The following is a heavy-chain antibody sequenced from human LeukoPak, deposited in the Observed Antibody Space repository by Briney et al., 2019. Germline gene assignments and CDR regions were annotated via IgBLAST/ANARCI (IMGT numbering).Heavy chain of an antibody. J-gene: IGHJ3*01. D-gene: IGHD3-9*01. CDR2: IRGRTYGGTT. V-gene: IGHV3-49*04. Sequence: GGSLRLSCRAFGFTIDDYAMSWVRQAPGKGLEWVGFIRGRTYGGTTDYAASVRGRFTISRDDSTTTSYLEMNSLKTEDTAVYYCTGSGVADILTGYDAFDLWGQGTRVTVSS. CDR3: TGSGVADILTGYDAFDL. CDR1: GFTIDDYA.